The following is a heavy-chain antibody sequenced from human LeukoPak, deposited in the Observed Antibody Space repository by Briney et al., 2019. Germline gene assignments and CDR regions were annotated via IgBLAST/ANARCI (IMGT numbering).Heavy chain of an antibody. CDR2: ISSDGTSL. CDR3: ARRATMTYYAMDV. V-gene: IGHV3-48*03. CDR1: AFTFNYYE. Sequence: PGGSLRLSCAASAFTFNYYEMNWVRQAPGKGLEWLSYISSDGTSLYYADSVKSRFTISRDNAKDSLYLQMNSLKAEDTAVYYCARRATMTYYAMDVWGQGTTVTVSS. D-gene: IGHD5-12*01. J-gene: IGHJ6*02.